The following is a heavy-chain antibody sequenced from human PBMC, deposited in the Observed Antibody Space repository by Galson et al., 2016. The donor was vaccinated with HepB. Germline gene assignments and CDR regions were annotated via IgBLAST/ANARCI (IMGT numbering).Heavy chain of an antibody. Sequence: SLRLSCAASGFTFSSYWMTWVRQAPGKGPEWMAHINEDGSKKYYVASVKGRFTISRDNAKNSLYLQMDSLRDEDKAVYSCVTERRTSSGCFWGQGTLVTVSS. CDR2: INEDGSKK. V-gene: IGHV3-7*01. J-gene: IGHJ1*01. CDR3: VTERRTSSGCF. D-gene: IGHD2-2*01. CDR1: GFTFSSYW.